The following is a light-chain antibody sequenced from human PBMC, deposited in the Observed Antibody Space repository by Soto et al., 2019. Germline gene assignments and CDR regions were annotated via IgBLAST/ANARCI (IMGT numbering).Light chain of an antibody. CDR1: SGPVSTGHY. CDR2: STN. CDR3: FLDMGRVV. Sequence: QTVVTQEPSFSVSPGGTVTLTCGLSSGPVSTGHYPSWYQQTPGQAPRTLIYSTNTRSSGVPDRFSGSILGNKAALTITGAQADDESDYYCFLDMGRVVFGGWTKLTVL. V-gene: IGLV8-61*01. J-gene: IGLJ2*01.